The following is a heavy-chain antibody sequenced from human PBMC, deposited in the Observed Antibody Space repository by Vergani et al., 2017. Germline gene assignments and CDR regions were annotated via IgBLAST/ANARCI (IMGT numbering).Heavy chain of an antibody. J-gene: IGHJ6*03. CDR2: IYYSGST. D-gene: IGHD4-17*01. V-gene: IGHV4-39*07. Sequence: QLQLQESGPGLVKPSETLSLTCTVSGGSISSSSYYWGWIRQPPGKGLEWIGSIYYSGSTYYNPSLKSRVTISVDTSKNQFSLKLSSVTAADTAVYYCARHGAPTDDDYGDYAKHPYYYYYYYMDVWGKGTTVTVSS. CDR1: GGSISSSSYY. CDR3: ARHGAPTDDDYGDYAKHPYYYYYYYMDV.